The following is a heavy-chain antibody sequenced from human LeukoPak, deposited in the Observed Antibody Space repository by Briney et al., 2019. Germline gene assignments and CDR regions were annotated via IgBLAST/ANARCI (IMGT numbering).Heavy chain of an antibody. CDR3: AKDLVDIVATIDHYFDY. D-gene: IGHD5-12*01. CDR1: GFTFSSYG. Sequence: GGSLRLSCAASGFTFSSYGMRWVRQAPGKGLEWVAFIRYDGSNKYYADSVKGRFTISRDNSKNTLYLQMNSLRAEDTAVYYCAKDLVDIVATIDHYFDYWGQGTLVTVSS. V-gene: IGHV3-30*02. J-gene: IGHJ4*02. CDR2: IRYDGSNK.